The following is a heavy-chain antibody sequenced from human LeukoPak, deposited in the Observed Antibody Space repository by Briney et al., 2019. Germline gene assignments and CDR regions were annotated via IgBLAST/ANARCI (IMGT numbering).Heavy chain of an antibody. CDR1: GGTFSSYT. D-gene: IGHD2-2*01. V-gene: IGHV1-69*02. J-gene: IGHJ4*02. CDR3: ARGAVPAVNFDY. Sequence: ASVKVSCKAPGGTFSSYTISWVRQAPGQGLEWMGRIIPILGIANYAQKFQGRVTITADKSTSTAYMELSSLRPEDTAVYYCARGAVPAVNFDYWGQGTLVTVSS. CDR2: IIPILGIA.